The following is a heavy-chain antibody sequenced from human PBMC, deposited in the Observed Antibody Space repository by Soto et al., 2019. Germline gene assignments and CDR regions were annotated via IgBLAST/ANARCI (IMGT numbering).Heavy chain of an antibody. J-gene: IGHJ4*02. Sequence: EVQLLESGGGLVQPGGSLRLSCVAYGFTFSSYAMSWVRQAPGKGLEWVSAISSSGGSTYYADSVKGRFTISRDNSKNTRCLQMNSLRAEDTAVYYCAKYGVRGVSIDYWGQGTLVTVSS. D-gene: IGHD3-10*01. CDR1: GFTFSSYA. V-gene: IGHV3-23*01. CDR3: AKYGVRGVSIDY. CDR2: ISSSGGST.